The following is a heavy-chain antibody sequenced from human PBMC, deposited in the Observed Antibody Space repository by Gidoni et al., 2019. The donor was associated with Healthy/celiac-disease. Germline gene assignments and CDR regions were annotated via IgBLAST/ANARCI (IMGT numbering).Heavy chain of an antibody. D-gene: IGHD2-21*02. CDR1: GFTFSSYW. CDR2: IKQDGSEK. Sequence: EVQLVESGGGLVQPGGSLRLSCAASGFTFSSYWMSWVRQAPGKGVEWVANIKQDGSEKYYVDSVKGRFTISRDNAKNSLYLQMNSLRAEDTAVYYCARVGGRDVVTAPPDYWGQGTLVTVSS. J-gene: IGHJ4*02. CDR3: ARVGGRDVVTAPPDY. V-gene: IGHV3-7*01.